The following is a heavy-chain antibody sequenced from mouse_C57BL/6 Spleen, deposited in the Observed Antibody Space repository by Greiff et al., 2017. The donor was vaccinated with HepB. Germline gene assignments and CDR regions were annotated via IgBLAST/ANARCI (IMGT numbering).Heavy chain of an antibody. Sequence: EVKLVESGGGLVQPGGSLKLSCAASGFTFSDYYMYWVRQTPEKRLEWVAYISNGGGSTYYPDTVKGRFTISRDNAKNTLYLQRSRLKSEDTAMYYCAREYYYGSTYYFDYWGQGTTLTVSS. CDR3: AREYYYGSTYYFDY. CDR2: ISNGGGST. J-gene: IGHJ2*01. D-gene: IGHD1-1*01. CDR1: GFTFSDYY. V-gene: IGHV5-12*01.